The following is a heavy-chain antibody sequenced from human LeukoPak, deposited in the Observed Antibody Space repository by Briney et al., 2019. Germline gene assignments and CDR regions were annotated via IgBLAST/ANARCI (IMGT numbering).Heavy chain of an antibody. D-gene: IGHD3-22*01. V-gene: IGHV4-61*02. Sequence: SETLSLTCTVSGGSISSGSYYWSWIRQPAGKGLEWIGRIYTSGSTNYNPSLKSRGTISVDTSKNQFSLKLSSVTAADTAVYYCAREHDRSGYSIGHYFDYWAREPWSPSPQ. J-gene: IGHJ4*02. CDR2: IYTSGST. CDR3: AREHDRSGYSIGHYFDY. CDR1: GGSISSGSYY.